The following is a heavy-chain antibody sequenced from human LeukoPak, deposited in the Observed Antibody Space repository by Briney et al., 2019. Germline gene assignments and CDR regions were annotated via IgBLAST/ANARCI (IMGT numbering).Heavy chain of an antibody. CDR2: ISGSGGST. CDR1: GFTFSNYA. Sequence: PGGSLRLSCAASGFTFSNYAMSWVRQAPGKGLEWVSTISGSGGSTYYADSVKGRFTISRDNSKNTVYLQMNSLRAEDTAVYYCAKDITSWTVYYFDYWGQGTPVTVSS. CDR3: AKDITSWTVYYFDY. D-gene: IGHD2-2*01. V-gene: IGHV3-23*01. J-gene: IGHJ4*02.